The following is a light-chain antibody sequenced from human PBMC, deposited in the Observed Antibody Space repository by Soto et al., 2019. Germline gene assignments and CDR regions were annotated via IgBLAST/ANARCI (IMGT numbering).Light chain of an antibody. CDR2: EVS. Sequence: QSVLPHPPPVSGPPGQSVTIPSTGTSSNVGSDNRVSWYQQPPGTAPKLMIYEVSNRPSGVPDRFSGSKSGNTASLTISGLQAEDEADYYCSSYTISSTYVFGTGTKVTVL. J-gene: IGLJ1*01. CDR3: SSYTISSTYV. V-gene: IGLV2-18*02. CDR1: SSNVGSDNR.